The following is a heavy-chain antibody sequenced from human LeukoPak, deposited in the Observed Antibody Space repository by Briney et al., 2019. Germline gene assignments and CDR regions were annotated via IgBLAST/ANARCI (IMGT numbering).Heavy chain of an antibody. D-gene: IGHD3-10*01. CDR1: GFTFSSYG. J-gene: IGHJ4*02. Sequence: GGSLRLSCAASGFTFSSYGMHWVRQAPGKGLEWVAFIRYDGSNKYYADSVKGRFTISRDNSKNTLYLQMNGLRAEDTAVYYCGKAREYYGSGTIAYWGQGTLVTVSS. CDR2: IRYDGSNK. V-gene: IGHV3-30*02. CDR3: GKAREYYGSGTIAY.